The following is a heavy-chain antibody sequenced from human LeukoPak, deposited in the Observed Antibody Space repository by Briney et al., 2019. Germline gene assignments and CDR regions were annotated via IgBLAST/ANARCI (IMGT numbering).Heavy chain of an antibody. Sequence: PSETLSLTCTVSGGSISSYYWSWIRQPPGKGLEWIGYIYYSGSTNYNPSLKSRVTISVDTSKNQFSLKLSSVTAADTAVYYCARGRFGIAARHDYWGQGTLVTVSS. CDR1: GGSISSYY. CDR2: IYYSGST. J-gene: IGHJ4*02. CDR3: ARGRFGIAARHDY. V-gene: IGHV4-59*12. D-gene: IGHD6-6*01.